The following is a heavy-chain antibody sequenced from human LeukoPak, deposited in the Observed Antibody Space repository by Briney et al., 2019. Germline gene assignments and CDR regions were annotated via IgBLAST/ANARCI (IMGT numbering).Heavy chain of an antibody. CDR1: GFTFSSYG. V-gene: IGHV3-33*01. Sequence: GGSLRLSCAASGFTFSSYGMHWVRQAPGKGLEWVAVIWYDGSNKYYADSVKGRFTISRDDSKNTLYLQMNSLRAEDTAVYYCASIAVADPDYWGQGTLVTVSS. J-gene: IGHJ4*02. D-gene: IGHD6-19*01. CDR2: IWYDGSNK. CDR3: ASIAVADPDY.